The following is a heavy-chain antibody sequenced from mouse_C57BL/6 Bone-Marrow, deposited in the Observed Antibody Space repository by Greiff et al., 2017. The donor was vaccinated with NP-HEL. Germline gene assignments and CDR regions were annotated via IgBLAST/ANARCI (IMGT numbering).Heavy chain of an antibody. CDR2: IYPGDGDT. J-gene: IGHJ4*01. CDR3: ARDGCYSYAMDY. Sequence: VQLQQSGPELVKPGASVKISCKASGYAFSSSWMNWVKQRPGQGLEWIGRIYPGDGDTNYNGKFKGKATLTADKSSSTAYMQLSSLTSEYSAVYVGARDGCYSYAMDYWGQGTSVTVSS. V-gene: IGHV1-82*01. CDR1: GYAFSSSW. D-gene: IGHD2-3*01.